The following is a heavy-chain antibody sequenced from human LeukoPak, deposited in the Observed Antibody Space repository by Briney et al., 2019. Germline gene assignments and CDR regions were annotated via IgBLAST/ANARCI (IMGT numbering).Heavy chain of an antibody. Sequence: SETLSLTCAVYGGSFSGYYWSWIRQPPGKGLEWIGEINHSGSTNYNPSLKSRVTISVDTSKNQFSLKLSSVTAADTAVYYCAREGQALAGLPTSDYRGQGTLVNVSS. CDR2: INHSGST. CDR3: AREGQALAGLPTSDY. D-gene: IGHD6-25*01. J-gene: IGHJ4*02. V-gene: IGHV4-34*01. CDR1: GGSFSGYY.